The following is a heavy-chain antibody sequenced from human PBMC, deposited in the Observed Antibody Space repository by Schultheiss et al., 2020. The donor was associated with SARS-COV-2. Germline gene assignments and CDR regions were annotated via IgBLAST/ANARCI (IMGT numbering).Heavy chain of an antibody. V-gene: IGHV3-23*01. Sequence: GGSLRLSCAASGFTFSSYAMSWVRQAPGKGLEWVSAISGSGGSTYYADSVKGRFTISRDNSKNTLYLQMNSLRAEDTAVYYCARGATVTTRPYYYYGMDVWGQGTTVTVSS. CDR1: GFTFSSYA. CDR3: ARGATVTTRPYYYYGMDV. CDR2: ISGSGGST. D-gene: IGHD4-11*01. J-gene: IGHJ6*02.